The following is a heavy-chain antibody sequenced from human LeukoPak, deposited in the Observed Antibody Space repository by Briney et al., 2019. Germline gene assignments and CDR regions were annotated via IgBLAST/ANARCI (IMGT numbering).Heavy chain of an antibody. D-gene: IGHD6-13*01. V-gene: IGHV4-34*01. CDR1: GGSFSGYY. Sequence: SSETLSLTCAVYGGSFSGYYWSWIRQPPGKGLEWIGEINHSGSTNYNPSLKSRVTISVDTSKNQFSLKLSSVTAADTAVYYCARVRGSSWYARPRYFDYWGQGTLVTVSS. CDR3: ARVRGSSWYARPRYFDY. CDR2: INHSGST. J-gene: IGHJ4*02.